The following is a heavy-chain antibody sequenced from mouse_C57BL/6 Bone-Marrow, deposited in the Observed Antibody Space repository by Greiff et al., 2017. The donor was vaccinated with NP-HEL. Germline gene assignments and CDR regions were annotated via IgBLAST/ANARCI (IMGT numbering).Heavy chain of an antibody. CDR1: GFTFSSYA. V-gene: IGHV5-9-1*02. D-gene: IGHD2-14*01. CDR3: TRERDWYDYYAMDY. CDR2: ISSGGDYI. J-gene: IGHJ4*01. Sequence: EVMLVESGEGLVKPGGSLKLSCAASGFTFSSYAMSWVRQTPEKRLEWVAYISSGGDYIYYADTVKGRFTISRDNARNTLYLQMSSLKSEDTAMYYCTRERDWYDYYAMDYWGQGTSVTVSS.